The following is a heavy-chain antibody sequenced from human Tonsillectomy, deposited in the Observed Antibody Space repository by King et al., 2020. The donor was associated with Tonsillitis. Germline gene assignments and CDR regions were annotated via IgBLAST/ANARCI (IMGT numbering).Heavy chain of an antibody. V-gene: IGHV3-15*01. Sequence: VQLVESGGGLVKPGGSLRLSCAASGFTFSNAWMSWVRQAPGKGLEWVGRIKSKTDGGTTDYAAPVKGRFTISRDDSLNTLYLQMNSLKTDDTAVYYCTADRVDFWGGRFINAFDIWGQGTMVTVAS. J-gene: IGHJ3*02. CDR2: IKSKTDGGTT. CDR1: GFTFSNAW. D-gene: IGHD3-3*01. CDR3: TADRVDFWGGRFINAFDI.